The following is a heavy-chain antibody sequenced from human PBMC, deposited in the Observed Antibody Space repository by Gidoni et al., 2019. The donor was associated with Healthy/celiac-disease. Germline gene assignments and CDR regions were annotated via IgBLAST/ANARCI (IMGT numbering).Heavy chain of an antibody. J-gene: IGHJ4*02. CDR1: GGFFRGYY. CDR2: INDSAST. D-gene: IGHD5-12*01. CDR3: ARFRRAAEMATMGDY. V-gene: IGHV4-34*01. Sequence: QVQLQQWGAGLFKPSEPLSPTCAVYGGFFRGYYWSWLRQPPGKGLEWMGEINDSASTNYNPSLKSRVTISVDTSKNQFSRKLSSVTAADTAVYYCARFRRAAEMATMGDYWGQGTLVTVSS.